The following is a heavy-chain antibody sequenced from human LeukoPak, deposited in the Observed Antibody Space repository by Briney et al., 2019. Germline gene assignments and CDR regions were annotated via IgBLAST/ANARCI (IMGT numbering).Heavy chain of an antibody. V-gene: IGHV1-69*13. J-gene: IGHJ6*02. Sequence: SVTVSCKTSGGTFRSYGLNWVRQAPGQGLEWMGGFIPILGTPRYAQNLQGRVTITADESTSTGYMELSSLRYEDTAVYYCARGLYCSSSISCYDYGLDVWGQGTTVTVSS. CDR2: FIPILGTP. D-gene: IGHD2-2*01. CDR3: ARGLYCSSSISCYDYGLDV. CDR1: GGTFRSYG.